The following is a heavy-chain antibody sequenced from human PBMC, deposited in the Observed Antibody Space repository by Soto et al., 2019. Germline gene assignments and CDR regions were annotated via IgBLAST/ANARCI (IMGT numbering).Heavy chain of an antibody. Sequence: QVQLVESGGGVVQPGRSLRLSCAASGFTFSSYGMHWVRQAPGKGLEWVAVISYDGSNKYYADSVKGRFTISRDNSKNPLYLQMNSLRAEDTAVYYCAKDLESKRYCTNGVCYGGLNYYGMDVWGQGTTVTVSS. CDR1: GFTFSSYG. CDR3: AKDLESKRYCTNGVCYGGLNYYGMDV. J-gene: IGHJ6*02. D-gene: IGHD2-8*01. V-gene: IGHV3-30*18. CDR2: ISYDGSNK.